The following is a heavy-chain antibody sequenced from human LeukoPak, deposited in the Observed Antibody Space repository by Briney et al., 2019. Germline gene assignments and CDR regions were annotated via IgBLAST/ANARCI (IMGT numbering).Heavy chain of an antibody. CDR1: GGSFSGYY. Sequence: PSETLSLTCAVYGGSFSGYYWSWIRQPPGKGLEWIGEINHSGSTNYNPSLKSRVTISVDTFKNQFSLKLSSVTAADTAVYYCASIKWGASADYWGQGTLVTVSS. V-gene: IGHV4-34*01. CDR3: ASIKWGASADY. J-gene: IGHJ4*02. CDR2: INHSGST. D-gene: IGHD7-27*01.